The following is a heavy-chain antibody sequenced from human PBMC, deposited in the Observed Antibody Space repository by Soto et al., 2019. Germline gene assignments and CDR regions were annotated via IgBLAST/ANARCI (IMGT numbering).Heavy chain of an antibody. V-gene: IGHV3-11*06. CDR2: ISSSSSYT. D-gene: IGHD6-19*01. J-gene: IGHJ4*02. CDR3: ARVTAGLIAVAGTLVDY. Sequence: QVQLVESGGGLVKPGGSLRLSCAASGFTFSDYYMSWIRQAPGKGLEWVSYISSSSSYTNYADSVKGRFTISRDNAKNSLYLQMNSLRAEDTAVYYCARVTAGLIAVAGTLVDYWGQGTLVTVSS. CDR1: GFTFSDYY.